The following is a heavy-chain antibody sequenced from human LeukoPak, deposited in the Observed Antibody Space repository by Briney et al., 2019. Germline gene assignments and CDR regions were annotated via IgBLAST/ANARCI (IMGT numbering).Heavy chain of an antibody. V-gene: IGHV4-34*01. J-gene: IGHJ4*02. CDR2: INHSGST. CDR1: GGSFSGYY. CDR3: ARGKGYCSGGSCYSAVRPLYFDY. Sequence: SETLSLTCAVYGGSFSGYYWSWIRQPPGEGLEWIEEINHSGSTNYNPSLKSRVTISVDTSKNQFSLKLSSVTAADTAVYYCARGKGYCSGGSCYSAVRPLYFDYWGQGTLVTVSS. D-gene: IGHD2-15*01.